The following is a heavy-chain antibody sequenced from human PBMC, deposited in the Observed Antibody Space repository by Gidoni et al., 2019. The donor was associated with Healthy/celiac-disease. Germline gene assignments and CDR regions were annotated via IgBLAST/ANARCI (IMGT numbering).Heavy chain of an antibody. CDR1: GFSLSTSGVG. CDR2: IYWDVDT. CDR3: AHAGAQLRLQCWFDP. V-gene: IGHV2-5*02. Sequence: QITVKESSPTLVDPTQTLTLTCAFSGFSLSTSGVGVGWIRQPPGKALEWLALIYWDVDTRSSPSRKSRLTITKDTSKPQVALTMTNMDPVDTATYSCAHAGAQLRLQCWFDPGGQGILLTVSS. J-gene: IGHJ5*02. D-gene: IGHD5-18*01.